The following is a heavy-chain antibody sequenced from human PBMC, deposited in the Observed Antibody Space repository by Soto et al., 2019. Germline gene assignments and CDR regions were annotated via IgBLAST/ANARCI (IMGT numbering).Heavy chain of an antibody. CDR1: GFTFSKYG. J-gene: IGHJ4*02. CDR2: IKSKTDGGTT. CDR3: TTDRRPVDLVRGVVLLPRGNDY. V-gene: IGHV3-15*01. D-gene: IGHD3-10*01. Sequence: GGSLRLSYAASGFTFSKYGMHWVRQAPGKGLEWVGRIKSKTDGGTTDYAAPVKGRFTISRDDSKNMLYLQMNSLKTEDTAVYYCTTDRRPVDLVRGVVLLPRGNDYWGQGTLVTVSS.